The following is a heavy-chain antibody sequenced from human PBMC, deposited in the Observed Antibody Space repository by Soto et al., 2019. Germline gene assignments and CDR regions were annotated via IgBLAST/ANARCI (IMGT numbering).Heavy chain of an antibody. CDR2: IYTSGST. CDR1: GCSISSYY. V-gene: IGHV4-4*07. D-gene: IGHD3-22*01. Sequence: PXETLSLTCTVSGCSISSYYWSWIRQPAGRGLDWIGRIYTSGSTNYNPSLKSRVTMSVDTSKNQFSLKLSSVTAADTGVYYCARMVYYDSSGYYGFSAGYFDYWGQGTLVTVSS. J-gene: IGHJ4*02. CDR3: ARMVYYDSSGYYGFSAGYFDY.